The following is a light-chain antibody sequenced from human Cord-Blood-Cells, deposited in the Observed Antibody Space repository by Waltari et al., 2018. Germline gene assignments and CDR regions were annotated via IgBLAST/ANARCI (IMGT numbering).Light chain of an antibody. CDR3: MIWHSSAWV. V-gene: IGLV5-45*02. CDR2: YKSDSDK. CDR1: SGINVGTYR. Sequence: QAVLTQPSSLSASPGASASLTCTLRSGINVGTYRIYWYQQKPGSPPQYLLRYKSDSDKQPGSGVPSRFSGSKDASANAGILLIAGLQSEDAADYYCMIWHSSAWVFGGGTKLTVL. J-gene: IGLJ3*02.